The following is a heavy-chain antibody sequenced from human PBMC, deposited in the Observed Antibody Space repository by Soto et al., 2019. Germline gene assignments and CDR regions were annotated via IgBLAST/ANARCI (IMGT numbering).Heavy chain of an antibody. CDR2: ISSSGSTI. Sequence: EVQLVESGGGLVQPGGSLRLSCAASGFTFSSYEMNWVRQAPGKGLEWVSYISSSGSTIYYADSVKGRFTISRDNAKNSLYLQMNSLRAEDTAVYYCASGGDGYNSAPDAFDILGQGTMVTVSS. J-gene: IGHJ3*02. D-gene: IGHD5-12*01. CDR3: ASGGDGYNSAPDAFDI. V-gene: IGHV3-48*03. CDR1: GFTFSSYE.